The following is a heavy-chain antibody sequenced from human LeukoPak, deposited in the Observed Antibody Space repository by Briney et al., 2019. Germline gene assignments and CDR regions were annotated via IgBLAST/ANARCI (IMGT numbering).Heavy chain of an antibody. CDR1: GFTFSGYA. Sequence: GGSLRLSCAASGFTFSGYAMHWVRQAPGKGLEWVSVTSYDESNKYYADSVKGRFTISRDNSKNTLYLQMNSLRAEDTAVYYCARERPIASNWFDPWGQGTLVTVSS. V-gene: IGHV3-30*14. D-gene: IGHD3-22*01. CDR3: ARERPIASNWFDP. CDR2: TSYDESNK. J-gene: IGHJ5*02.